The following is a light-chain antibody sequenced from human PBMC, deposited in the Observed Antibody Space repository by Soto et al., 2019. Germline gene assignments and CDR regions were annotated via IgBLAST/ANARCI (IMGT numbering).Light chain of an antibody. CDR3: HHYNSYSEA. Sequence: DIQMTQSPSTLSGSVGDRVTITCRASQTISSWLAWYQQKPGKATKLLIYKASTLKSGVPSRFSRSGSGTEFTLTISSLQPDDFATYYCHHYNSYSEAFGQGTKV. V-gene: IGKV1-5*03. CDR1: QTISSW. J-gene: IGKJ1*01. CDR2: KAS.